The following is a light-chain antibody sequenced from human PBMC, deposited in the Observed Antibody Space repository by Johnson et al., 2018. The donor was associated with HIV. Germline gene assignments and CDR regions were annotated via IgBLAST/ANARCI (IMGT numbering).Light chain of an antibody. J-gene: IGLJ1*01. CDR3: GTWDSNLSVYV. CDR1: SSNIGNNY. CDR2: DNN. Sequence: HSVLTQPPSVSAAPGQRVTISCSGSSSNIGNNYVSWYQHLPGTAPKLLIYDNNKRPSGIPDRFSGSKSGTSATLGITGLQTGDEADYYCGTWDSNLSVYVFGTGTKVYVL. V-gene: IGLV1-51*01.